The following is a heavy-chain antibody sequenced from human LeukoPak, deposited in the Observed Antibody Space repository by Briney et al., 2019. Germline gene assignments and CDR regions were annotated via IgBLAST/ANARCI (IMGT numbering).Heavy chain of an antibody. CDR1: GFTFSSYS. D-gene: IGHD3-10*01. CDR3: ARVSGLTMVRAVISQAFDY. V-gene: IGHV3-48*01. CDR2: ISSSSSTI. Sequence: PGGSLRLSCAASGFTFSSYSMNWVRQAPGKGLEWVSYISSSSSTIYYADSVKGRFTISRDNAKNSLYLQMNSLRAEDTAVYYYARVSGLTMVRAVISQAFDYWGQGTLVTVSS. J-gene: IGHJ4*02.